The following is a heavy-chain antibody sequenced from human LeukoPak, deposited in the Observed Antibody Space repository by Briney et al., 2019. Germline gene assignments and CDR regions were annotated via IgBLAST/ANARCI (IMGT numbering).Heavy chain of an antibody. V-gene: IGHV1-46*01. D-gene: IGHD3-10*01. CDR1: GYTFTSYY. Sequence: ASVKVSCKASGYTFTSYYMHWVRQAPGQGLEWMGIINPSGGSTSYAQKFQGRVTMTRDTSTSTVYMELSSLRSEDTAVYYCASASGGYYGSAYCGQGTLVTVSS. CDR2: INPSGGST. CDR3: ASASGGYYGSAY. J-gene: IGHJ4*02.